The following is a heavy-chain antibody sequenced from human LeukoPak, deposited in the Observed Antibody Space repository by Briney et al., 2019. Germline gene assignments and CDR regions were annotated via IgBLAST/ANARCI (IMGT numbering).Heavy chain of an antibody. D-gene: IGHD6-13*01. CDR2: IYYSGST. CDR3: ARWGSSWYGYDYYYMDV. J-gene: IGHJ6*03. Sequence: SETLSLTCTVSGGSMSSSSYYWGWIRQPPGKGLEWIGSIYYSGSTYYNPSLKSRVTVSVDTSKNQFSLKLSSVTAADTAVYYCARWGSSWYGYDYYYMDVWGKGTTVTISS. V-gene: IGHV4-39*01. CDR1: GGSMSSSSYY.